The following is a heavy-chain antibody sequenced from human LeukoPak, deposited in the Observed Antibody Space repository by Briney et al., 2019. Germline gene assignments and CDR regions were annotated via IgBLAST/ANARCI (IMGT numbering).Heavy chain of an antibody. V-gene: IGHV4-34*01. CDR3: ARYGYYYYYMDV. J-gene: IGHJ6*03. CDR1: GGSFSGYY. CDR2: INHSGST. Sequence: SETLSLTCAVYGGSFSGYYWSWIRQPPGKGLEWIGEINHSGSTYHNPSLKSRVTISVDTSKNQFSLKLSSVTAADTAVYYCARYGYYYYYMDVWGKGTTVAVSS. D-gene: IGHD4-17*01.